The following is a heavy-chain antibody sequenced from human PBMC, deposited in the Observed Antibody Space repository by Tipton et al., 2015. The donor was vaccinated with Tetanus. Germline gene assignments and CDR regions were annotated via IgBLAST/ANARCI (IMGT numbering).Heavy chain of an antibody. CDR3: ARVGISQNAYSYVYHGLDV. CDR1: GFTFSTNA. J-gene: IGHJ6*02. CDR2: IWNDGSYK. Sequence: SLRLSCVASGFTFSTNAMHWVRQAPGKGLEWVAAIWNDGSYKYYADSVKGRFTVSRDNSKNTLYLEMNSLRAEDTAVYYCARVGISQNAYSYVYHGLDVWGQGTTVTVSS. V-gene: IGHV3-33*01. D-gene: IGHD5-18*01.